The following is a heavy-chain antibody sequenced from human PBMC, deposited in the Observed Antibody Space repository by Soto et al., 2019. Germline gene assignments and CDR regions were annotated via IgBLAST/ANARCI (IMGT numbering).Heavy chain of an antibody. D-gene: IGHD3-22*01. Sequence: LALTCTVSGGSISSSSYYWGWIRQPPGKGLEWIGSIYYSGSTYYNPSLKSRVTISVDTSKNRFSLKLSSVTAADTAVYYCASTYYYDSSGPNWFDPWGQGTMVTVYS. V-gene: IGHV4-39*01. CDR2: IYYSGST. CDR3: ASTYYYDSSGPNWFDP. CDR1: GGSISSSSYY. J-gene: IGHJ5*02.